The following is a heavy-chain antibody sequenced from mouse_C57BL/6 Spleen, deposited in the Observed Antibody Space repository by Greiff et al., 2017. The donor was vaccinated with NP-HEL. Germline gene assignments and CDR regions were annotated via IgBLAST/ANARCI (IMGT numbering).Heavy chain of an antibody. CDR2: IYPGGGYT. D-gene: IGHD1-1*01. Sequence: QVQLQQSGAELVRPGTSVKMSCKASGYTFTNYWIGWAKQRPGHGLEWIGDIYPGGGYTNYNEKFKGKATLTADKSSSTAYMQFSSLTSEDSAIYYCARIYYYGSSSWYFDVWGTGTTVTVSS. CDR1: GYTFTNYW. V-gene: IGHV1-63*01. J-gene: IGHJ1*03. CDR3: ARIYYYGSSSWYFDV.